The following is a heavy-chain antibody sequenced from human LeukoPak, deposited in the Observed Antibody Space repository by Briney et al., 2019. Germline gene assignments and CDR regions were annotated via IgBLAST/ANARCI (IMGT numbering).Heavy chain of an antibody. V-gene: IGHV4-38-2*02. CDR1: GYSISSGYY. J-gene: IGHJ4*02. Sequence: SETLSLTCTVSGYSISSGYYWGWIRQPPGKGLEWIGSIYHSGSTYYNPSLKSRVTISVDTSKNQFSLKLSSVTAADTAVYYCATVPYTPLESPEKGNFDYWGQGTLVTVSS. CDR3: ATVPYTPLESPEKGNFDY. CDR2: IYHSGST. D-gene: IGHD2-2*02.